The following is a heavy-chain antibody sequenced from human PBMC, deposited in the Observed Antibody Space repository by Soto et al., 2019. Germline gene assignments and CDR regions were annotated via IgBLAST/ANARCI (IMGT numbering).Heavy chain of an antibody. CDR1: GFTFSSYW. D-gene: IGHD3-3*01. J-gene: IGHJ4*02. Sequence: GGSLRLSCAASGFTFSSYWMSWVRQAPGKGLEWVANIKQDGSEKYYVDSVKGRFTISRDNAKNSLYLQMNSLRAEDTAVYYCARDPPITIFGVVTPRLDYWGQGTLVTVSS. V-gene: IGHV3-7*01. CDR3: ARDPPITIFGVVTPRLDY. CDR2: IKQDGSEK.